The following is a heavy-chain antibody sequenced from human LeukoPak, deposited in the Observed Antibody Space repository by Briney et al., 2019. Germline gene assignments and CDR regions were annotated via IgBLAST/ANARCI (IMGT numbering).Heavy chain of an antibody. CDR1: GGSITSGNYY. CDR2: IYTSGGTSGST. J-gene: IGHJ5*02. D-gene: IGHD3-22*01. CDR3: AWGDSSGYPFDP. V-gene: IGHV4-61*02. Sequence: PSETLSLTCTVSGGSITSGNYYWSWFRQPAGKGLEYIGRIYTSGGTSGSTYYNPSLKSRVTISVDTSKNQFSLKLSSVTAADTAVYYCAWGDSSGYPFDPWCQGTLVTVSS.